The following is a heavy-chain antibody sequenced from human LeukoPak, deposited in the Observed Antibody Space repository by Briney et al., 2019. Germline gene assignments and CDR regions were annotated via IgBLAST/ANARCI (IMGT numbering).Heavy chain of an antibody. CDR1: GFTFSSYG. V-gene: IGHV3-30*18. J-gene: IGHJ6*02. CDR3: AKGWSPSPPNYYYYALDV. D-gene: IGHD1-1*01. Sequence: GSLRLSCAASGFTFSSYGIHWVRQAPGKGLEWVAVISYDGSNEYYEDSVKGRFTISRDNSKNTLYLQMNSLRAEDTAVYYCAKGWSPSPPNYYYYALDVWGQGTTVTVSS. CDR2: ISYDGSNE.